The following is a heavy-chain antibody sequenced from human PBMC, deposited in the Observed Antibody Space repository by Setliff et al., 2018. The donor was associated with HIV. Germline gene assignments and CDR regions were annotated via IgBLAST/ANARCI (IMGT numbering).Heavy chain of an antibody. J-gene: IGHJ6*03. Sequence: TSETLSLTCTVSGGSIASSIYYWGWIRQPPGKGLEWIGNIYFSGDTNYNPSLKSRVTMSVDTSKNEFSLKVRSVTAADTAVYFCARDRQNHFYYMDVWGKGTTVTVSS. CDR2: IYFSGDT. CDR3: ARDRQNHFYYMDV. CDR1: GGSIASSIYY. V-gene: IGHV4-39*07.